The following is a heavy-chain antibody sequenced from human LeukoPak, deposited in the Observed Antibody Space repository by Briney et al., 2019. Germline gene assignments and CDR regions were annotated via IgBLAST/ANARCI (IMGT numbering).Heavy chain of an antibody. J-gene: IGHJ3*02. CDR1: GFTFSDYY. CDR3: ARDQTRLRHDAFDI. Sequence: GGSLRLSCAASGFTFSDYYMSWIRQAPGKGLEWVSYISSSGSTIYYADSVKGRFTISRDNAKNSLYLQMNSLRAEDTAVYYCARDQTRLRHDAFDIWGQGTMVTVSS. D-gene: IGHD3-3*01. V-gene: IGHV3-11*01. CDR2: ISSSGSTI.